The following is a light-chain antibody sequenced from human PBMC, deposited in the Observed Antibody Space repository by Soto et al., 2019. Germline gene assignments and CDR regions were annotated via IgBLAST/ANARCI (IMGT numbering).Light chain of an antibody. CDR2: GNS. V-gene: IGLV1-40*01. J-gene: IGLJ3*02. CDR1: SSNFGAGFV. CDR3: QSYDRSLNGWV. Sequence: QSVLTQPPSVSGAPGQRVTISCTGSSSNFGAGFVVHWYQQLPGTAPKVLIYGNSNRPSGVPDRFSGSKSGTSASLAITGLQAEDEADYYCQSYDRSLNGWVFGGGTKVTVL.